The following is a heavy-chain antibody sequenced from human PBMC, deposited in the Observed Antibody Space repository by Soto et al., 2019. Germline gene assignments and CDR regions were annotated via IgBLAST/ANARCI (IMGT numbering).Heavy chain of an antibody. Sequence: EVQLVESGGGLVQPGGSLRLSCAASGFTVSSNYMSWARQAPGKGLEWVSVIYSGGSTYYADSVKGRFTISRDNSKNTLYLQMNSLRAEDTAVYYCARGIRGYDYGDLPGMWEYYGMDVWGQGTTVTVSS. CDR2: IYSGGST. CDR1: GFTVSSNY. V-gene: IGHV3-66*01. D-gene: IGHD4-17*01. J-gene: IGHJ6*02. CDR3: ARGIRGYDYGDLPGMWEYYGMDV.